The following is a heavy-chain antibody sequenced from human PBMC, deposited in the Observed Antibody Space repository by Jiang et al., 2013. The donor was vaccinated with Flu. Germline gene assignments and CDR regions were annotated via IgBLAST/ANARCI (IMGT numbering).Heavy chain of an antibody. V-gene: IGHV4-59*01. J-gene: IGHJ4*02. CDR1: GASIGPYY. CDR3: ARAAVGSGSHPLN. CDR2: LFYTEST. D-gene: IGHD3-10*01. Sequence: GPGLVKPSETLSLTCTVSGASIGPYYWSWIRQPPGKGLEWIGYLFYTESTNYNPSLRSRVTISADTSKNQFSVKLNSVTAADTAVYYCARAAVGSGSHPLNWGQGTLVTASS.